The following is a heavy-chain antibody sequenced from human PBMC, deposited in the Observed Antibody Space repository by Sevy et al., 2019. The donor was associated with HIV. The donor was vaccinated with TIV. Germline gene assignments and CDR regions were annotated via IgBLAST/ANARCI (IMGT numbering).Heavy chain of an antibody. CDR3: AREGGYTSAWSPGNH. CDR1: GFSFDSYD. CDR2: ISYDGIIK. Sequence: GGSLRLSCTGSGFSFDSYDMNWVRQAPGKGLEWVALISYDGIIKYYADSVKGRLTISRDNSKNTLSLQMNSLRVEDTAVYYCAREGGYTSAWSPGNHWGQGTLVTVSS. J-gene: IGHJ4*02. D-gene: IGHD6-19*01. V-gene: IGHV3-30*03.